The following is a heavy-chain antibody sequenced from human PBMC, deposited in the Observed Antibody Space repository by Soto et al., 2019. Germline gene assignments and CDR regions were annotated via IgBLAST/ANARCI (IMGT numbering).Heavy chain of an antibody. CDR1: GFTFSSYA. Sequence: GGSLRLSCAASGFTFSSYAMHWVRQAPGKGLEWVAVISYDGSNKYYADSVKGRFTISRDNSKNTLYLQMNSLRAEDTAVYYCARETTTVTDLVDYWGQGTLVTVSS. CDR3: ARETTTVTDLVDY. V-gene: IGHV3-30-3*01. CDR2: ISYDGSNK. J-gene: IGHJ4*02. D-gene: IGHD4-17*01.